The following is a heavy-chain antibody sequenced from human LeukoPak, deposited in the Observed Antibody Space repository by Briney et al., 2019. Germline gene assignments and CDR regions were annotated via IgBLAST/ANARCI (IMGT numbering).Heavy chain of an antibody. V-gene: IGHV3-74*01. Sequence: GGSLRLSCVASGFTFSRYWMHWVRQAPGKGLVWVSRINSDGRSTNYADSVKGRFSIPRDDAENTLYLQMNSLRVEDTAVYYCVRGADTGYSSDSWGQGTLVTVSS. CDR3: VRGADTGYSSDS. D-gene: IGHD3-9*01. J-gene: IGHJ4*02. CDR2: INSDGRST. CDR1: GFTFSRYW.